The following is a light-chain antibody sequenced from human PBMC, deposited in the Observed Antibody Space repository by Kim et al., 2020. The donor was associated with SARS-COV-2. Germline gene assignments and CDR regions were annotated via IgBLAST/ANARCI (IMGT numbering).Light chain of an antibody. CDR2: DAS. Sequence: DIQMTQSPSSLSASVGDTVTITCQASQDISTYLNWYQQKPGKAPKFLIYDASNLERGVPSRFSGSGSGTDFSFTISSLQPEDIATYYCQQSDNLPLTFGGGTKVDIK. CDR1: QDISTY. CDR3: QQSDNLPLT. V-gene: IGKV1-33*01. J-gene: IGKJ4*01.